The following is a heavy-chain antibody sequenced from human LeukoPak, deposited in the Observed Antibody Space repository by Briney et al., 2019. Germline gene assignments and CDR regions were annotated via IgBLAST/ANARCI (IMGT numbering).Heavy chain of an antibody. J-gene: IGHJ4*02. CDR2: IIPILGIA. CDR1: GGTFSSYA. V-gene: IGHV1-69*04. D-gene: IGHD3-10*01. Sequence: VASVKVSCKASGGTFSSYAISWVRQAPGQGLEWMGRIIPILGIANYAQKFQGRVTITADKSTSTAYMELSSLRSEDTAVYYCARELGIPWGVEADTDYWGQGTLVTVSS. CDR3: ARELGIPWGVEADTDY.